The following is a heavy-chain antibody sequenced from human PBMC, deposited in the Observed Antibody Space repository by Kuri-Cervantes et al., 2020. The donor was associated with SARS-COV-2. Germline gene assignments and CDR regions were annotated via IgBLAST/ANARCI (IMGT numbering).Heavy chain of an antibody. CDR3: ATDGRNYLGLGSYSLDDAFDI. CDR1: GYTFTGYY. J-gene: IGHJ3*02. V-gene: IGHV1-2*02. D-gene: IGHD3-10*01. CDR2: INPNSGGT. Sequence: ASVKVSCKASGYTFTGYYMHWVRQAPGQGLEWMGWINPNSGGTIYAQKFQGRVTMTEDTSTDTAYMELSSLRSEDTAVYYCATDGRNYLGLGSYSLDDAFDIWGQGTMVTVSS.